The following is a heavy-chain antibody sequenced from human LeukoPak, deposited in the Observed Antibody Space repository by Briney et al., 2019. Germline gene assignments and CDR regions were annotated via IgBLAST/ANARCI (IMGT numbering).Heavy chain of an antibody. CDR3: ARDFWGAYRVDYFDC. CDR2: IKQDGSET. Sequence: PGGSLRLSCAASGFTFINYWLSWVRRAPGKGLEWVANIKQDGSETYYVDSVRGRFTISIDNAKKSLYLQMNSLRAEDTAVYYCARDFWGAYRVDYFDCWGQGTLVTVSS. CDR1: GFTFINYW. J-gene: IGHJ4*02. D-gene: IGHD3-3*01. V-gene: IGHV3-7*01.